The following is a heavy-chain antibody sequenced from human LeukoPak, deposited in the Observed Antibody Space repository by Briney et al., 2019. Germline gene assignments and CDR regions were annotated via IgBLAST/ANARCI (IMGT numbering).Heavy chain of an antibody. V-gene: IGHV1-18*01. CDR3: ARCLDSSFWYWFDP. CDR1: GYTFTRYG. CDR2: IRAYNGKT. Sequence: ASVKVSCKASGYTFTRYGISWVRQAPGQGLEWMGWIRAYNGKTNYAQKLQGRVTINTDRSRSTAYMELRSLRSDDRAGNYCARCLDSSFWYWFDPWGQGTLVTVSS. J-gene: IGHJ5*02. D-gene: IGHD3-22*01.